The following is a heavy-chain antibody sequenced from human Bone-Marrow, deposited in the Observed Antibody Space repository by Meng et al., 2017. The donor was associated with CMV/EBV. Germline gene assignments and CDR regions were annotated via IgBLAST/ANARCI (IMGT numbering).Heavy chain of an antibody. J-gene: IGHJ4*02. CDR2: INPNSGGT. V-gene: IGHV1-2*02. Sequence: ASVKVSCKASGYTFTGYYMHWVRQAPGQGLEWMGWINPNSGGTNYAQKFQGRVTMTRDTSISTAYMELSRLRSDDTAVYYCARDRGRAYDFWSGPYHSYFDPWGQGTLVTVSS. CDR3: ARDRGRAYDFWSGPYHSYFDP. CDR1: GYTFTGYY. D-gene: IGHD3-3*01.